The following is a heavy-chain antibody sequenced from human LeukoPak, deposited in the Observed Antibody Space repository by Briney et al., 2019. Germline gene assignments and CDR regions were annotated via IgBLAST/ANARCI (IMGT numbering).Heavy chain of an antibody. Sequence: PSETLSLTCAVYGGSFSGYYWSWIRQPPGKGLEWIGEINHSGSTNYNPSLKSRVTVSVDTSKNQFSLKLSSVTAADTAVYYCARGTYYYGSGSSNWFDPWGQGTLVTVSS. D-gene: IGHD3-10*01. J-gene: IGHJ5*02. CDR2: INHSGST. CDR3: ARGTYYYGSGSSNWFDP. V-gene: IGHV4-34*01. CDR1: GGSFSGYY.